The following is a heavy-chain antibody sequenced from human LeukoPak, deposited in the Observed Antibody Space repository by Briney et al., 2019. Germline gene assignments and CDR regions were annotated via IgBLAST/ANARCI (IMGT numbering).Heavy chain of an antibody. CDR3: AREGYSSGWFQATNFDY. J-gene: IGHJ4*02. V-gene: IGHV1-2*02. CDR2: INPNSGGT. CDR1: GYTFTGYY. Sequence: ASVKVSCKASGYTFTGYYMHWVRQAPGQGLEWTGWINPNSGGTNYAQKFQGRVTMTRDTSISTAYMELSRLRSDDTAVYYCAREGYSSGWFQATNFDYWGQGTLVTVSS. D-gene: IGHD6-19*01.